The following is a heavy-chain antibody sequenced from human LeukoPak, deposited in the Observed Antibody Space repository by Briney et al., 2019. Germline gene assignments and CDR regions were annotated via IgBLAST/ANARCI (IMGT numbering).Heavy chain of an antibody. CDR3: ALIWFGELLSWFDP. CDR2: IIPIFGTA. CDR1: GGTFRSNA. J-gene: IGHJ5*02. Sequence: GASVKVSCKASGGTFRSNAISWVRQAPGQGLEWMGGIIPIFGTANYAQKFQGRVTITADESTSTAYMELSSLRSEDTAVYYCALIWFGELLSWFDPWGQGTLVTVSS. D-gene: IGHD3-10*01. V-gene: IGHV1-69*13.